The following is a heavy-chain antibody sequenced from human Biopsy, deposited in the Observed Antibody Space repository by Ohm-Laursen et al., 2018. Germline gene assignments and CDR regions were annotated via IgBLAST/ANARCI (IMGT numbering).Heavy chain of an antibody. CDR2: IYFTGRT. CDR3: ASAGYNPDWNFDL. J-gene: IGHJ2*01. V-gene: IGHV4-4*07. CDR1: GGSIISYY. Sequence: TLSLTCTVSGGSIISYYWNWIRQPAGKGLEWIGYIYFTGRTSYNPSLKSRVTMPVNTSKKQFSLRLSSVTAADTAVYYCASAGYNPDWNFDLWGRGTRVTVSS. D-gene: IGHD5-24*01.